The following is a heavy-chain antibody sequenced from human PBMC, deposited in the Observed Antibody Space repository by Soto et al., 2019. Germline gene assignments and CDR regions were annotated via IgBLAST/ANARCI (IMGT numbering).Heavy chain of an antibody. V-gene: IGHV1-69*02. J-gene: IGHJ3*02. CDR3: ASGFEGDTAMVFSTQDDVFDI. CDR1: GGTFSSYT. Sequence: QVQLVQSGAEVKKPGSSVKVSCKASGGTFSSYTISWVRQAPGQGLEWMGRIIPILGIANYAQKFQGRVTITADKSTSTAYMELSSLRSEDTAVYYCASGFEGDTAMVFSTQDDVFDIWGQGTMVTVSS. CDR2: IIPILGIA. D-gene: IGHD5-18*01.